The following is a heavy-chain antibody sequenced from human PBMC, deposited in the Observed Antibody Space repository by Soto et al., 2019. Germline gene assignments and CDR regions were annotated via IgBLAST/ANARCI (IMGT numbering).Heavy chain of an antibody. D-gene: IGHD2-15*01. CDR1: CGSIGSRSYY. CDR2: LYYSGST. V-gene: IGHV4-39*01. CDR3: ARLYCSGRSCIGVDY. Sequence: QLQLQESGPGLVKPSETLSLPCSVSCGSIGSRSYYLRWIRQPPGKGLEWIGSLYYSGSTYYNPSLKSRVTISVDTSKNQFSLKLSSVTAADTAVEYCARLYCSGRSCIGVDYWGQGTLVTVSS. J-gene: IGHJ4*02.